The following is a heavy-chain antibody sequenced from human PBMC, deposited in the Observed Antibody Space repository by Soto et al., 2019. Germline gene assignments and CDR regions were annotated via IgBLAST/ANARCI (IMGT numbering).Heavy chain of an antibody. Sequence: SETLSLTCTVSGVSISSPHHNWSWIRQPPGKGLEWIGYIYYSGSTYYNPSLKSRVTISVDTSKNQFSLKLSSVTAADTAVYYCASRKSSPYFDYWGQGTLVTVSS. CDR2: IYYSGST. CDR3: ASRKSSPYFDY. CDR1: GVSISSPHHN. V-gene: IGHV4-30-4*01. J-gene: IGHJ4*02. D-gene: IGHD3-10*01.